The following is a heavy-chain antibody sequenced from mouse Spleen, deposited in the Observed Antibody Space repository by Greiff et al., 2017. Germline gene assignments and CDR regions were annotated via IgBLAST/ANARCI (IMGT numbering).Heavy chain of an antibody. CDR2: ISYDGSN. J-gene: IGHJ2*01. V-gene: IGHV3-6*01. Sequence: EVKLMESGPGLVKPSQSLSLTCSVTGYSITSGYYWNWIRQFPGNKLEWMGYISYDGSNNYNPSLKNRISITRDTSKNQFFLKLNSVTTEDTATYYCARYYGYTYYFDYWGQGTTLTVSS. CDR1: GYSITSGYY. CDR3: ARYYGYTYYFDY. D-gene: IGHD2-2*01.